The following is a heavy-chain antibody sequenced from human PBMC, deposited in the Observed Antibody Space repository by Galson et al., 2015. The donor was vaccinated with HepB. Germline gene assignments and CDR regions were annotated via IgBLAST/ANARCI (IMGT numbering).Heavy chain of an antibody. Sequence: SLRLSCAASGFSLDDYAMHWVRQAPGKGLEWVSGITWNSGTLAYADSVKGRFTISRDNAKNSLYLQMNSLRAEDTAFYCCAKDIYKWRGSFDSWGQGTLVTVSS. CDR3: AKDIYKWRGSFDS. CDR1: GFSLDDYA. D-gene: IGHD1-20*01. CDR2: ITWNSGTL. V-gene: IGHV3-9*01. J-gene: IGHJ4*02.